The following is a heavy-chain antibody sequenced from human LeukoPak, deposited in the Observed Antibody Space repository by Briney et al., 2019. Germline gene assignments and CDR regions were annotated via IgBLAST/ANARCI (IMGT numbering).Heavy chain of an antibody. CDR3: AKEIYGDSTGARFQH. J-gene: IGHJ1*01. CDR1: GFTVSSNY. V-gene: IGHV3-53*01. Sequence: GGSLRLSCAASGFTVSSNYMSWVRQAPGKGLEWVSVIYSGGSTYYADSVKGRFTISRDNSKNTPYLQMNSLRAEDTAVYYCAKEIYGDSTGARFQHWGQGTLLTVSS. D-gene: IGHD4-17*01. CDR2: IYSGGST.